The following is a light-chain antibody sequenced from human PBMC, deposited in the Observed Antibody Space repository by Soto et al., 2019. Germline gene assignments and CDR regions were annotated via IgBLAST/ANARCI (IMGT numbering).Light chain of an antibody. V-gene: IGLV2-8*01. CDR1: SSDVGGYNY. Sequence: QSVLTQPPSASGSPGQSVTISCTGTSSDVGGYNYVSWYQQYPGKAPKLMIYEVTKRPSGVPDRFSGSKSGNTAPLTVSGLQADDEADYYCTSYAGSNNYVFGTGTKVTGL. CDR2: EVT. J-gene: IGLJ1*01. CDR3: TSYAGSNNYV.